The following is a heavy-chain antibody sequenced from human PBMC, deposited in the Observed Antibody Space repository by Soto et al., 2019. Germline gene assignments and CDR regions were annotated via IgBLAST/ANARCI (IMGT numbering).Heavy chain of an antibody. Sequence: QVQLVQSGAEVKKPGSSVKVSCKASGGTFSSYTISWVRQAPGQGLEWMGRIIPILGIANYAQKFQGRVTMSAGKSTSTAYMELSSRRAEDTAVYYWAREARNYDILTGEEYFDLWGRGTLVTVSS. J-gene: IGHJ2*01. V-gene: IGHV1-69*08. D-gene: IGHD3-9*01. CDR2: IIPILGIA. CDR1: GGTFSSYT. CDR3: AREARNYDILTGEEYFDL.